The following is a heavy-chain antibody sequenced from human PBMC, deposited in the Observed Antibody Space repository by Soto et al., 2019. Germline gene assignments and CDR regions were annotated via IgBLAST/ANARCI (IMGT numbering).Heavy chain of an antibody. CDR3: AREGYYSGSGTYSPPRYYGMDV. V-gene: IGHV1-18*01. Sequence: QVQLVQSGVEVKKAGASVKVSCKASGYTFSSYGISWARQAPGQGLEWMGWISDYNGNTHYAQKFQGRLIMTTDTPASPAYMGLRGLRSGGTAVYFCAREGYYSGSGTYSPPRYYGMDVWGQGTTVTVSS. CDR1: GYTFSSYG. CDR2: ISDYNGNT. J-gene: IGHJ6*02. D-gene: IGHD3-10*01.